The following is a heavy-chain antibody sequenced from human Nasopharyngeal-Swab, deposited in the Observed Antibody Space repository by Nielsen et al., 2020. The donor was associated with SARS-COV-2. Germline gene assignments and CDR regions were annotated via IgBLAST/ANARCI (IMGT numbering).Heavy chain of an antibody. CDR3: ATWMRAHFDY. J-gene: IGHJ4*02. Sequence: GESLKISCTGSGYTFSNYAISWVRQAPGQGLEWVSTVDYDGVRTHYADSVEGRFIISRDNSKNTAYLQIKRLGVEDAAVYYCATWMRAHFDYWGQGTLVT. CDR1: GYTFSNYA. D-gene: IGHD2-2*03. V-gene: IGHV3-23*01. CDR2: VDYDGVRT.